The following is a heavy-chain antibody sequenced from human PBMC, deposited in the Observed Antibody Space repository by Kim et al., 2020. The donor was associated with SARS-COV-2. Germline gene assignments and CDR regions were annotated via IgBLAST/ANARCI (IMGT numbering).Heavy chain of an antibody. CDR2: INHSGST. D-gene: IGHD2-15*01. CDR3: ASAHLGYCSGGSCYSPVPNHNAFDI. V-gene: IGHV4-34*01. J-gene: IGHJ3*02. CDR1: GGSFSGYY. Sequence: SETLSLTCAVYGGSFSGYYWSWIRQPPGKGLEWIGEINHSGSTNYNPSLKSRVTISVDTSKNQFSLKLSSVTAADTAVYYCASAHLGYCSGGSCYSPVPNHNAFDIWGQGTMVTVSS.